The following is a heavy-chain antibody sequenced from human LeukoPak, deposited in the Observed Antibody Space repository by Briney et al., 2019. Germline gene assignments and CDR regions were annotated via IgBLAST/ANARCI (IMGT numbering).Heavy chain of an antibody. Sequence: SVKVSCKASGGTFSSYAISWVRQALGQGLEWMGGIIPIFGTANYAQKFQGRVTITADESTSTAYMELSSLRSEDTAVYYCATGDFDWLSYYYYYMDVWGKGTTVTVSS. CDR1: GGTFSSYA. V-gene: IGHV1-69*01. CDR3: ATGDFDWLSYYYYYMDV. D-gene: IGHD3-9*01. CDR2: IIPIFGTA. J-gene: IGHJ6*03.